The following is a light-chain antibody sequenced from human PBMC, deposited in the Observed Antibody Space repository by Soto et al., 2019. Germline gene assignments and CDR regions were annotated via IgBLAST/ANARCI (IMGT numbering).Light chain of an antibody. CDR2: AAS. Sequence: DIQMTQSPSSLSASVGDRVTITCRASQGISNYLAWYQQIQGKVPKLLISAASTLQSGVPSRFSGSGSGTDFTLPISSLQPEDVATYYCQKYTNVPAFGGGTKVEIK. V-gene: IGKV1-27*01. J-gene: IGKJ4*01. CDR1: QGISNY. CDR3: QKYTNVPA.